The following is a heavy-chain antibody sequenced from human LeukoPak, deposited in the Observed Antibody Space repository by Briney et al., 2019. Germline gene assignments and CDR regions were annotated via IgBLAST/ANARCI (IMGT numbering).Heavy chain of an antibody. J-gene: IGHJ6*03. CDR1: GFTFSSYE. CDR3: ARLKITMVRGVIYYYYYMDV. Sequence: GGSLRLSCAASGFTFSSYEMNWVRQAPGKGLEWVSSISSSSSYIYYADSVKGRFTISRDNAKNSLYLQMNSLRAEDTAVYYCARLKITMVRGVIYYYYYMDVWGKGTTVTVSS. D-gene: IGHD3-10*01. V-gene: IGHV3-21*01. CDR2: ISSSSSYI.